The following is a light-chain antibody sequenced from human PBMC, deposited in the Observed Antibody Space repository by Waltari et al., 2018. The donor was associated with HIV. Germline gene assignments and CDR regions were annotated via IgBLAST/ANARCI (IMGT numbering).Light chain of an antibody. V-gene: IGLV1-44*01. Sequence: QSVLTQPPSASGTPGQRVTISCSGSSSTLGTNMLSWYQHLPPTAPKLLIYNNNQRPSGVPDRFSGSKSGTSASLAISGLQSEDEADYYCATWDVSLNGYVLFGGGTKVTVL. CDR2: NNN. CDR1: SSTLGTNM. J-gene: IGLJ2*01. CDR3: ATWDVSLNGYVL.